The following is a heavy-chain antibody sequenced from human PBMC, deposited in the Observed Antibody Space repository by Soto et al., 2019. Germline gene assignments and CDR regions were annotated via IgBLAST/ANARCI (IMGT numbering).Heavy chain of an antibody. CDR3: TTEHPYYDFWSGYYPTAR. CDR1: GFTFSGSA. Sequence: PGGSLRLSCAASGFTFSGSAMHWVRQASGKGLEWVGRIRSKANSYATAYAASVKGRFTISRDDSKNTLYLQMNSLKTEDTAVYYCTTEHPYYDFWSGYYPTARWGQGTTVTVSS. V-gene: IGHV3-73*01. CDR2: IRSKANSYAT. J-gene: IGHJ6*02. D-gene: IGHD3-3*01.